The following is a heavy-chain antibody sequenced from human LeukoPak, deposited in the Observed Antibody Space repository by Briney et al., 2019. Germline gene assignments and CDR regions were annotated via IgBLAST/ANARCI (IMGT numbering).Heavy chain of an antibody. CDR3: ARQRDSSGYPNWFDP. Sequence: PSETLSLTCTVSGGSISSGDKYWSWIRQPLGKGLEWIGNVHYSGTTSYNSSLTSRLSMSVDRSKNQFSLRLSSVTAADTAVYYCARQRDSSGYPNWFDPWGQGTLVTVSS. CDR2: VHYSGTT. CDR1: GGSISSGDKY. D-gene: IGHD3-22*01. V-gene: IGHV4-30-4*01. J-gene: IGHJ5*02.